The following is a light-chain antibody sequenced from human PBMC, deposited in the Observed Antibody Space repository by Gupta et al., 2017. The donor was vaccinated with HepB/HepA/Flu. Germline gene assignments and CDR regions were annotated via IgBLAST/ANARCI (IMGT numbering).Light chain of an antibody. J-gene: IGKJ3*01. CDR1: QSISSY. Sequence: DIQMTQSPSSLSASVGDRVTLTCRASQSISSYLNWSQQKPGKAPKLLVYAASTLQTGVPSRFSGSGSWTDFTLTISSLQPEDFATYYCQQSYSTPLTFGPGTKVDIK. V-gene: IGKV1-39*01. CDR2: AAS. CDR3: QQSYSTPLT.